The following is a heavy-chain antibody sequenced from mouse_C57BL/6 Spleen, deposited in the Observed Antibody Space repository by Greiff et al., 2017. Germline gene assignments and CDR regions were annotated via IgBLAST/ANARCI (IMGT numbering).Heavy chain of an antibody. J-gene: IGHJ2*01. Sequence: QVQLKQPGAELVRPGTSVKLSCKASGYTFTSYWMHWVKQRPGQGLEWIGVIDPSDSYTNYNQKFKGKATLTVDTSSSTAYMQLSSLTSEDSAVYYCARSNPYYGSSPFDYWGQGTTLTVSS. V-gene: IGHV1-59*01. D-gene: IGHD1-1*01. CDR2: IDPSDSYT. CDR1: GYTFTSYW. CDR3: ARSNPYYGSSPFDY.